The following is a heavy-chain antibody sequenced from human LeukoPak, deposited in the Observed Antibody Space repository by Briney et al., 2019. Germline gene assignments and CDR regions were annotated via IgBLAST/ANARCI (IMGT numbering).Heavy chain of an antibody. CDR1: GYTFTTYD. Sequence: ASVKVSCKASGYTFTTYDINWVRQATGQGLEWMGWMNPNSGDTGYAQKFQGRVTLTRNTSISTAYMELSSLRSEDTAVYYCARSTDYSSGPMEVGGIWGQGTMVTVSS. CDR2: MNPNSGDT. V-gene: IGHV1-8*01. J-gene: IGHJ3*02. CDR3: ARSTDYSSGPMEVGGI. D-gene: IGHD6-19*01.